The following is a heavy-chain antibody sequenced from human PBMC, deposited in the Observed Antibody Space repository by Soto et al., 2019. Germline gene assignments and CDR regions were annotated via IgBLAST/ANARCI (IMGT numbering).Heavy chain of an antibody. CDR3: AREGYCSSTSCYERYYYYGMDV. CDR2: ISAYNGNT. Sequence: QVQLVQSGAEVKKPGASVKVSCKASGYTFTSYGISWVRQAPGQGLEWMGWISAYNGNTNYAQKLQGRVTMTTDTSTSTAYRGLRSLRSDDTAVYYCAREGYCSSTSCYERYYYYGMDVWGQGTTVTVSS. J-gene: IGHJ6*02. CDR1: GYTFTSYG. V-gene: IGHV1-18*01. D-gene: IGHD2-2*01.